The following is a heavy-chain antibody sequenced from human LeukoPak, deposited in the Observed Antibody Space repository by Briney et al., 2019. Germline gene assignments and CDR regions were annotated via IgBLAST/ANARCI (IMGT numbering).Heavy chain of an antibody. CDR1: GFTFSSYW. J-gene: IGHJ4*02. D-gene: IGHD1-7*01. CDR3: ARDSELDAFDY. Sequence: TGGSLRLSCAASGFTFSSYWMSWDRQAPGKGLEWVANIKQDGSEKYYVDSVKGRFTISRDNAKNSLYLQMNSLRAEDTAVYYCARDSELDAFDYWGQGTLVTVSS. CDR2: IKQDGSEK. V-gene: IGHV3-7*01.